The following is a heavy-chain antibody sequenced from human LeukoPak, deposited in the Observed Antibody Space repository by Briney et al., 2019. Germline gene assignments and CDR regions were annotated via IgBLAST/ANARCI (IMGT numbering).Heavy chain of an antibody. CDR2: IVSNGDST. Sequence: GGSLRLSCSASGFTFSRYGMHWVRQAPGKGLEYVSAIVSNGDSTYYADSVKGRFTISRDNAKNTLYLQMSSPRPDDTAVYYCVNPGWYYDSSGYSYYYGMDVWGQGTTVTVSS. J-gene: IGHJ6*02. CDR1: GFTFSRYG. CDR3: VNPGWYYDSSGYSYYYGMDV. V-gene: IGHV3-64D*09. D-gene: IGHD3-22*01.